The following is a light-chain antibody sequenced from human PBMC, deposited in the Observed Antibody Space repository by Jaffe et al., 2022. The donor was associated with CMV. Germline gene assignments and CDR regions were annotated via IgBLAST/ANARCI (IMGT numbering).Light chain of an antibody. CDR1: QSISSN. V-gene: IGKV1-5*03. CDR3: QQYNSNPVT. Sequence: DIQMTQSPSTLSASVGDRVTITCRASQSISSNLAWYHQKPGKAPKLLIYKASSLESDVPSRFSGSGSVTEFTLTISSLQPDDFATYYCQQYNSNPVTFGPGTKVDIK. J-gene: IGKJ3*01. CDR2: KAS.